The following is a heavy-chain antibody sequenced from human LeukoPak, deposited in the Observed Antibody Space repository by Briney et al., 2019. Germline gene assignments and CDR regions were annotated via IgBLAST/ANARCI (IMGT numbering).Heavy chain of an antibody. J-gene: IGHJ4*02. D-gene: IGHD3-22*01. Sequence: SETLSLTCTVSGYSISSGYYWGWIRQPAGKGLEWIGRIYTSGSTNYNPSLKSRVTMSVDTSKNQFSLKLSSVTAADTAVYYCARVGTDYYDSSGYYGLFDYWGQGTLVTVSS. V-gene: IGHV4-4*07. CDR1: GYSISSGYY. CDR3: ARVGTDYYDSSGYYGLFDY. CDR2: IYTSGST.